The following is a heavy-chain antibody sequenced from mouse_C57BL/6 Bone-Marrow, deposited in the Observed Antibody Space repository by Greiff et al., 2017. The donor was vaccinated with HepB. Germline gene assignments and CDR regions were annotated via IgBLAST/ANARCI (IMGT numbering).Heavy chain of an antibody. D-gene: IGHD1-1*01. J-gene: IGHJ2*01. CDR2: IDPENGDT. CDR1: GFNIKDDY. Sequence: VQLKESGAELVRPGASVKLSCTASGFNIKDDYMHWVKQRPEQGLEWIGWIDPENGDTEYASKFQGKATITVDTSSNAAYLQISSLTSEDTAVYYCTTGGSSYDYFDDWGQGTTLTVSS. CDR3: TTGGSSYDYFDD. V-gene: IGHV14-4*01.